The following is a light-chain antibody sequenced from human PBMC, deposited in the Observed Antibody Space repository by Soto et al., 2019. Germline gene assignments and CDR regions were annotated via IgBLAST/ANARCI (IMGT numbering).Light chain of an antibody. CDR2: AAS. J-gene: IGKJ2*01. CDR3: QQANSFPYT. Sequence: AIRMTQSPSSFSASTGDRVTITCRASQGISSYLAWYQQKPGKAPKLLIYAASTLQSGVPSRFSGSGSGTDFTLTISSLQPEDFATYYCQQANSFPYTFGQGTKVDIK. CDR1: QGISSY. V-gene: IGKV1-8*01.